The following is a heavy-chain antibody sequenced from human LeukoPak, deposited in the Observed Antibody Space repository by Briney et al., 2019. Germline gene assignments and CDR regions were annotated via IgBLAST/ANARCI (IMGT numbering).Heavy chain of an antibody. D-gene: IGHD5-24*01. CDR3: AINPGLATISLDY. CDR1: GGTFSSYA. CDR2: IIPFFGTA. Sequence: ASVKVSCKASGGTFSSYAISWVRQAPGQGLEWMGGIIPFFGTANYAQKFQGRVTITTDESTSTAYMELSSLRSEDTAVYYCAINPGLATISLDYWGQGTLVTVSS. J-gene: IGHJ4*02. V-gene: IGHV1-69*05.